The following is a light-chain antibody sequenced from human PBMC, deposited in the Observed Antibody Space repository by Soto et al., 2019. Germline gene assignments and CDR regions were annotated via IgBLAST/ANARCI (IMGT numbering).Light chain of an antibody. CDR3: SSYTGSNNLGV. J-gene: IGLJ3*02. CDR1: SSDIGGYTY. V-gene: IGLV2-8*01. CDR2: EVN. Sequence: QSALTQPPSASGSPGQSVTISCTGTSSDIGGYTYVSWYQQHPGKAPKLMLYEVNKRPSGVPDRFSGSKSGNTASLCVSGLQAEDEADYYCSSYTGSNNLGVFGGGTKLTVL.